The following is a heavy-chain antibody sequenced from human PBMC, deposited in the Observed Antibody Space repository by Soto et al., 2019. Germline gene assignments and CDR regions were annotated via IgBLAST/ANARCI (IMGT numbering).Heavy chain of an antibody. V-gene: IGHV4-30-4*01. CDR1: SGSISSSDYY. CDR2: INYSGRT. Sequence: SETLSLTCSVSSGSISSSDYYWSLIRQPPGKGLEWIGYINYSGRTYYKPSLKSRVSISIDTSKNQFSLRLTSVTVADTAVYYCARDGQSLAPYALDVWGQGTSVTVSS. J-gene: IGHJ6*02. CDR3: ARDGQSLAPYALDV. D-gene: IGHD6-19*01.